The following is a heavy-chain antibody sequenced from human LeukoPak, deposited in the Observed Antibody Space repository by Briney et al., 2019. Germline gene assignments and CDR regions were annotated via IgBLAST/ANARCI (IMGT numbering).Heavy chain of an antibody. V-gene: IGHV3-23*01. CDR1: GFSFSSSW. D-gene: IGHD3-9*01. CDR3: AKSPITILRSHYFDF. CDR2: ISGSGGST. J-gene: IGHJ4*02. Sequence: GGSLRLSCAASGFSFSSSWMHWVRQAPGKGLEWVSGISGSGGSTYHADSVKGRFTISRDNSKNTLYLQMNSLRAEDTAVYYCAKSPITILRSHYFDFWGQGTLVTVSS.